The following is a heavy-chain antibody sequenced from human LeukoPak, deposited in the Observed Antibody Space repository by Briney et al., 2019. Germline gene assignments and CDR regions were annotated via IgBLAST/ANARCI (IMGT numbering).Heavy chain of an antibody. J-gene: IGHJ3*01. CDR1: GGSISSYY. D-gene: IGHD3-10*01. Sequence: PSETLSLTCTVSGGSISSYYWSWIRQPPGKGLEWIGYTYYTGSTKYNPSLKSRVTISADTSKSQFSLKLSSVTAADTAVYYCARDQRMARGVIVTWGAFDVWGQGTMVTVSS. V-gene: IGHV4-59*01. CDR2: TYYTGST. CDR3: ARDQRMARGVIVTWGAFDV.